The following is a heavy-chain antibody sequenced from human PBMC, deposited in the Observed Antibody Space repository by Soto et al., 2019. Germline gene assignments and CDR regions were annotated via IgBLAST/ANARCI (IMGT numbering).Heavy chain of an antibody. Sequence: PSETLSLTCAVSGGSISSTNWWSWVRQPPGKGLEWIGEIYHSGSTNYKPSLKSRVTISLDKSKNQFSVKLSSVTAADTAVYYCARLDYGFDIWGQGTMVTVSS. CDR2: IYHSGST. CDR3: ARLDYGFDI. D-gene: IGHD3-9*01. V-gene: IGHV4-4*02. J-gene: IGHJ3*02. CDR1: GGSISSTNW.